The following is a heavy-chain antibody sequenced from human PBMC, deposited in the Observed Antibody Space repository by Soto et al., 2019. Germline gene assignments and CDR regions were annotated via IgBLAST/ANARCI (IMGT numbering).Heavy chain of an antibody. CDR3: ARDSRALLWFGELYPYGMDV. Sequence: ASVKVSCKASGYTFTSYYMHWVRQAPGQGLEWMGIINPSGGSTTYAQKFQGRVTMTRDTSTSTVYMELSSLRSEDTAVYYCARDSRALLWFGELYPYGMDVWRQGTTVTVSS. V-gene: IGHV1-46*01. CDR2: INPSGGST. J-gene: IGHJ6*02. D-gene: IGHD3-10*01. CDR1: GYTFTSYY.